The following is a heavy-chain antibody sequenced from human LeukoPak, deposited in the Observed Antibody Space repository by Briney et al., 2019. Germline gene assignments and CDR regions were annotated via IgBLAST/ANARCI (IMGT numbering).Heavy chain of an antibody. V-gene: IGHV1-69*05. CDR1: GGTFSSYA. J-gene: IGHJ4*02. CDR2: IIPIFGTA. D-gene: IGHD6-13*01. CDR3: ARGGGSSSCFRYFDY. Sequence: GASVKVSCKASGGTFSSYAISWVRQAPGQGLEWMGGIIPIFGTANYAQKFQGRVTITTDESTSTAYMELSSLRSEDTAVYYCARGGGSSSCFRYFDYWGQGTLVTVSS.